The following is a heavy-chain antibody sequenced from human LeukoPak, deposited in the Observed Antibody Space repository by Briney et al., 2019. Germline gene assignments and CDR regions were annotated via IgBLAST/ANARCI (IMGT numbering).Heavy chain of an antibody. J-gene: IGHJ4*02. CDR3: AKEPETTVPYFDY. D-gene: IGHD4-11*01. V-gene: IGHV3-43*02. Sequence: GGSLRLSCASSGFTFDDYAMHWVRQAPGKGLEWVSLISGDGGSTYYADSVKGRFTISRDNSKNSLYLQMNSLRTGDTALYYCAKEPETTVPYFDYWGQGTLVTVSS. CDR2: ISGDGGST. CDR1: GFTFDDYA.